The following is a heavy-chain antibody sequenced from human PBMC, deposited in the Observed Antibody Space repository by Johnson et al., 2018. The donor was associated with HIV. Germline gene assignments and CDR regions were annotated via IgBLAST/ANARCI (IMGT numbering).Heavy chain of an antibody. J-gene: IGHJ3*02. CDR3: ARGDSSGWYRYAFDI. D-gene: IGHD6-19*01. Sequence: EVQLVESGGGLVQPGGFLRLSCAASGITVGTNYMSWVRQAPGKGLEWVSVIFSVGDVYYADSVKGRFTISRDNSKNTLYLQMNSLRAEETAVYYCARGDSSGWYRYAFDIWGQGTMVTVSS. CDR2: IFSVGDV. CDR1: GITVGTNY. V-gene: IGHV3-66*02.